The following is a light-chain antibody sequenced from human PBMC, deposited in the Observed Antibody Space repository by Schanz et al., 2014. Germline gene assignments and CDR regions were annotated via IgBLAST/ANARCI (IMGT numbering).Light chain of an antibody. V-gene: IGKV1-39*01. CDR2: AAS. CDR3: QQSYSTPLYT. CDR1: ESISNW. J-gene: IGKJ2*01. Sequence: DIQMTQSPSTLSASVGDRVTLTCRASESISNWLAWYQQRPGAAPKLLIYAASSLQSGVPSRFSGSGSGTDFTLTISSLQPEDFATYYCQQSYSTPLYTFGQGTKLEIK.